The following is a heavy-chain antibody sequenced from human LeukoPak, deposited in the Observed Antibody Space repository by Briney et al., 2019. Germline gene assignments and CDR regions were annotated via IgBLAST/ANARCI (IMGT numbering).Heavy chain of an antibody. Sequence: GSLRLPCSASGFTFSSYNMNWVRPAPGQGLEWVSSITSGSSYIYYADSVKGRFTISRDNAKNSLYLQMNSLRAEDTAVYYCAELGITMIGGVWGKGTTVTISS. CDR3: AELGITMIGGV. V-gene: IGHV3-21*01. D-gene: IGHD3-10*02. CDR1: GFTFSSYN. CDR2: ITSGSSYI. J-gene: IGHJ6*04.